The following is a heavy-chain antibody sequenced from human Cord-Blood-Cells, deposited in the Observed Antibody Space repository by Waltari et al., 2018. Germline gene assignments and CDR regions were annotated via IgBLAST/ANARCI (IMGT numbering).Heavy chain of an antibody. CDR1: GGTFSSSA. CDR3: ARHSSYDILTGYYAFDI. V-gene: IGHV1-69*09. Sequence: QVQLVQSGAEVKKPGSSVKVSCKASGGTFSSSAISWGRQAPGQGLEWMGRIIPILGIANYAQKFQGRVTITADKSTSTAYMELSSLRSEDTAVYYCARHSSYDILTGYYAFDIWGQGTMVTVSS. CDR2: IIPILGIA. D-gene: IGHD3-9*01. J-gene: IGHJ3*02.